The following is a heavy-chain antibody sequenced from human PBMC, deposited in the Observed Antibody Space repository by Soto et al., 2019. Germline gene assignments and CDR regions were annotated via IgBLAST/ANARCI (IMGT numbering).Heavy chain of an antibody. CDR1: AFTFSSCS. Sequence: GGSLRLSCAPSAFTFSSCSMNWVRQAPGKGLEWVSYISSSSSTIYSADSVTGRCTISRDNAKNSLYLQMNSLRDEDTAVYYCAQDILWSSGVVVGCTYHNYGM. CDR2: ISSSSSTI. J-gene: IGHJ6*01. V-gene: IGHV3-48*02. CDR3: AQDILWSSGVVVGCTYHNYGM. D-gene: IGHD3-3*01.